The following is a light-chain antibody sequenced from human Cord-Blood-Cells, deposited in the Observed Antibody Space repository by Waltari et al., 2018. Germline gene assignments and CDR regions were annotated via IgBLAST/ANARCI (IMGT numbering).Light chain of an antibody. CDR2: DVS. Sequence: QSALTQPASVSGSPGQSITLPCTGTSSDAGGYNYVSWYQQHPGKAPKLMIYDVSNRPSGVSNRFSGSKSGNTASLTISGLQAEDEADYYCSSYTSSSTVVFGGGTKLTVL. V-gene: IGLV2-14*01. CDR3: SSYTSSSTVV. CDR1: SSDAGGYNY. J-gene: IGLJ2*01.